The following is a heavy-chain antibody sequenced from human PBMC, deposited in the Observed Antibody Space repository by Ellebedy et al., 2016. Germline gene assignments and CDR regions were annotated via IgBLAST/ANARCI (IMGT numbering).Heavy chain of an antibody. Sequence: GSLRLXXTVSGGSISRDSYRACIRQSPGKRLEWIASIFSSGSLYQNPSLQSRVTVSVDTSKDQFFLKMNSVTAADTAMYYCATQRPSLAFDLWGQGSLVTVS. V-gene: IGHV4-39*07. CDR2: IFSSGSL. J-gene: IGHJ4*02. CDR1: GGSISRDSY. CDR3: ATQRPSLAFDL. D-gene: IGHD5-18*01.